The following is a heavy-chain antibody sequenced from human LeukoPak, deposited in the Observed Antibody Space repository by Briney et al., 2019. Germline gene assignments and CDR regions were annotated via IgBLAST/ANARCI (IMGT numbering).Heavy chain of an antibody. CDR1: GFTFSSYW. Sequence: PGGPLRLSCAASGFTFSSYWMHWVRQAPGKGLVWVSRINSDGSSTSYADSVKGRFTISRDNAKNTLYLQMNSLRAEDTAVYYCAREVETVTTYNYYGMDVWGQGTTVTVSS. D-gene: IGHD4-17*01. J-gene: IGHJ6*01. CDR3: AREVETVTTYNYYGMDV. V-gene: IGHV3-74*01. CDR2: INSDGSST.